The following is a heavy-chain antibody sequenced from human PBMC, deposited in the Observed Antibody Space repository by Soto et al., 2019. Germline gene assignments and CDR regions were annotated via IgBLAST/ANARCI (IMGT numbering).Heavy chain of an antibody. CDR1: GGSISSSNW. J-gene: IGHJ4*02. V-gene: IGHV4-4*02. Sequence: QVQLQESGPGLVKPSGTLSLTCAVSGGSISSSNWWSWVRQPPGKGLEWIGEIYHSGSTNYNPSLKRWVTISGDQSKNQFHLKLGPVTAGETAVDYCARDPLMTTVTPGAGGYWGQGTLVTVSS. CDR2: IYHSGST. CDR3: ARDPLMTTVTPGAGGY. D-gene: IGHD4-17*01.